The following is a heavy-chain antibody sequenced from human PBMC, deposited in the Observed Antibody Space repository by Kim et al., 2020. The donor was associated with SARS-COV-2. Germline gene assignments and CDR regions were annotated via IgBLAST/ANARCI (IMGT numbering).Heavy chain of an antibody. CDR1: GFTFNNYA. CDR3: AKDGRGSAASGSFYVDS. V-gene: IGHV3-23*01. D-gene: IGHD2-15*01. J-gene: IGHJ4*02. Sequence: GGSLRLSCTTSGFTFNNYAMSWVRQAPGKGLQWVSVISGSGDDTYYADSVKGRFTISRDNSKNTLYLQMSSLRAEDTALYYCAKDGRGSAASGSFYVDSWGQGTLVTVSS. CDR2: ISGSGDDT.